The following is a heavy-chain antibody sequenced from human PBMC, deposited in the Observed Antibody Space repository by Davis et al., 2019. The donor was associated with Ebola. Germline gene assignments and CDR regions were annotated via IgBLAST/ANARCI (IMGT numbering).Heavy chain of an antibody. CDR1: GGSFSGYY. D-gene: IGHD6-13*01. Sequence: PSETLSLTCAVYGGSFSGYYWSWIRQPPGKGLEWIGEINHSGSTNYNPSLKSRVTISVDTSKNQFSLKLSSVTAADTAVYYCARGHWAGSHSSSWYGTDYWGQGTLVTVSS. CDR3: ARGHWAGSHSSSWYGTDY. J-gene: IGHJ4*02. CDR2: INHSGST. V-gene: IGHV4-34*01.